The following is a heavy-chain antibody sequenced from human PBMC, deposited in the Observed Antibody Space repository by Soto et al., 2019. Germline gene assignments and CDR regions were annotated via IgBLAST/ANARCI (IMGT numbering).Heavy chain of an antibody. CDR1: GFTFSTYA. J-gene: IGHJ4*02. V-gene: IGHV3-23*01. CDR2: VSGGGSDT. D-gene: IGHD3-10*01. CDR3: AKHFVNGEVDY. Sequence: EVQLLESGGGVVQPGGSLRLSCAASGFTFSTYAMSWVRQPPGKGLEWVAIVSGGGSDTFYADSVKGRFAISRDNSKNTLYLQMNSLTVDDRAVYYCAKHFVNGEVDYWGQGTPVPVSS.